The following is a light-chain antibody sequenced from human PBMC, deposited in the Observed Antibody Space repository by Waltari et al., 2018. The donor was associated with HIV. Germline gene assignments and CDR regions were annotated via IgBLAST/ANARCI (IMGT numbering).Light chain of an antibody. CDR2: EFG. CDR3: CSHALSNTWV. J-gene: IGLJ3*02. V-gene: IGLV2-11*01. CDR1: TSAVGASTY. Sequence: QSALTQPRSVSGSPGKSVTTPCTATTSAVGASTYVSCYQQHPGIAPKLMIYEFGKRPSGVPDRFSGSKSGNTASLTISGLQAEDEADYYCCSHALSNTWVFGGGTKLTVL.